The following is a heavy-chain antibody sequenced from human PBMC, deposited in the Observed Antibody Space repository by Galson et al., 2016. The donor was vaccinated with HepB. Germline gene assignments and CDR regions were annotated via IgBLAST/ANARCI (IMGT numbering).Heavy chain of an antibody. Sequence: SLRLSCAASGFTFRNYGMTWVRQAPGKGLEVVSSISRSGDSTDYADSVEGRFTISRDNSKNTLSLQMNSLTADDTAIYYCGQGSTAPAVGGKGTTVTVSS. J-gene: IGHJ6*04. CDR1: GFTFRNYG. CDR2: ISRSGDST. V-gene: IGHV3-23*01. D-gene: IGHD2-2*01. CDR3: GQGSTAPAV.